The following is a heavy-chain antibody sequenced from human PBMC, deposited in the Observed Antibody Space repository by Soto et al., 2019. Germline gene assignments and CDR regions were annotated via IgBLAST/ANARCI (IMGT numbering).Heavy chain of an antibody. J-gene: IGHJ4*02. V-gene: IGHV3-21*01. CDR2: ISSGSTYI. CDR3: ARALYSSSSGGIWYFDY. Sequence: GGSLRLSCAASGFTFSSNSMNWVRQAPGKGLEWVSSISSGSTYIYYADSVQGRFTISGDNAKNSLYLQMDSLRAEDTAVYYCARALYSSSSGGIWYFDYWGQGILVTVSS. CDR1: GFTFSSNS. D-gene: IGHD6-6*01.